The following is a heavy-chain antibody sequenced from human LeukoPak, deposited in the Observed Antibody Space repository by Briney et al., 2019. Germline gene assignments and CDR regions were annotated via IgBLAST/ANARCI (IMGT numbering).Heavy chain of an antibody. V-gene: IGHV4-39*07. D-gene: IGHD2-21*02. CDR1: GGSISGSDYY. CDR2: IYYSGRT. CDR3: ARDDGRGVVTPY. J-gene: IGHJ4*02. Sequence: SETLSLTCTVSGGSISGSDYYWGWIRQPPGKGLEWIGSIYYSGRTFYNPSLKGRVTISVDTSRNQFSLKLSSVTAADTAVYYCARDDGRGVVTPYWGQGTLVTVSS.